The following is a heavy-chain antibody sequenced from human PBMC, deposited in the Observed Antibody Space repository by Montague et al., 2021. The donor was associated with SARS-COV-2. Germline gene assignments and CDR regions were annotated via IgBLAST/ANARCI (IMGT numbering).Heavy chain of an antibody. V-gene: IGHV4-61*01. Sequence: SETLSLTCSVSGVTVSSHSYYWSWIRQPPGKGLEWIGYMYYSGCTNYNPSLKSRVTLSVDTSKNQFSLKLSSVTAADTAVYYCARDFDYWGQGTLVTVSS. CDR1: GVTVSSHSYY. CDR3: ARDFDY. J-gene: IGHJ4*02. CDR2: MYYSGCT.